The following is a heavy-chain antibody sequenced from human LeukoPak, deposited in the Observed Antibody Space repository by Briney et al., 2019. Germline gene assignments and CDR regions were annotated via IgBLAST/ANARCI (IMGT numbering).Heavy chain of an antibody. V-gene: IGHV3-30*01. CDR2: ISYGGSNK. J-gene: IGHJ3*02. Sequence: GGSLRLSCAASGFTFSAYAMHWVRQAPGKGLEWVAVISYGGSNKHYADSVKGRFTISGDKSKDTLYLQMKSLRPEDTAVYYCARGPGPIAGAKNPFDIWGQGTMVTVSS. CDR3: ARGPGPIAGAKNPFDI. CDR1: GFTFSAYA. D-gene: IGHD1-26*01.